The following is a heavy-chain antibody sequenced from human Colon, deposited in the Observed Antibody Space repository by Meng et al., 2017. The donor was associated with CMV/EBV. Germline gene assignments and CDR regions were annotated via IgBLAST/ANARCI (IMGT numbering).Heavy chain of an antibody. CDR1: GGSFSGYY. CDR3: ARGTSYNMYSSSHFDY. J-gene: IGHJ4*02. CDR2: INHSGST. D-gene: IGHD6-6*01. Sequence: SETLSLTCAVYGGSFSGYYWSWIRQPPGKGLEWIGEINHSGSTNYNPSLKSRVTISVDTSKNQFSLKLSSVTAADTAVYYCARGTSYNMYSSSHFDYWGQGTLVTVSS. V-gene: IGHV4-34*01.